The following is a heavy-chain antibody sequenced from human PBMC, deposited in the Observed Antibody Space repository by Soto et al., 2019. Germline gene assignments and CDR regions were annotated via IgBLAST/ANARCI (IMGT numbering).Heavy chain of an antibody. Sequence: GGSLRLSCSASGSTFSSYAMHWVRQAPGKGLEYVSAISSNGGSTYYADSVKGRFTISRDNSKNTLYLQMSSLRAEDTAVYYCVKDSGSGSYYFDYWGQGTLVTVSS. D-gene: IGHD3-10*01. J-gene: IGHJ4*02. CDR3: VKDSGSGSYYFDY. V-gene: IGHV3-64D*06. CDR2: ISSNGGST. CDR1: GSTFSSYA.